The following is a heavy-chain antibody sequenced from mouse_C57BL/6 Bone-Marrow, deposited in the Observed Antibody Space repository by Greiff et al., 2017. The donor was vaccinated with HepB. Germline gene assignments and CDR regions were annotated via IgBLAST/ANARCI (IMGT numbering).Heavy chain of an antibody. V-gene: IGHV1-55*01. CDR3: ARRSMITTEFAY. CDR1: GYTFTSYW. D-gene: IGHD2-4*01. J-gene: IGHJ3*01. CDR2: IYPDSGST. Sequence: QVQLQQPGAELVKPGASVKMSCKASGYTFTSYWITWVKQRPGQGLEWIGDIYPDSGSTNYNEKFKSKATLTVDTSSSTAYMQLSSLTSEDSAVYYCARRSMITTEFAYWGQGTLVTVSA.